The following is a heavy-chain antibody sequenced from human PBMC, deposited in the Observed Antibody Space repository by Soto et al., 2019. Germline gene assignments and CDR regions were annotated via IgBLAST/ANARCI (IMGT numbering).Heavy chain of an antibody. CDR1: GFSFNTYA. CDR3: AKKRGRIVVNADTNDAFHI. D-gene: IGHD2-15*01. Sequence: EVQLLESGGGLVQPGGSLRLSCAASGFSFNTYAMSWVRQAPGKGLEWVSTVSGDGDKTYYADSVKGRFTISRDNSKKTLYLKLNSLRAEDTAVYHCAKKRGRIVVNADTNDAFHIWGHGTKVTVSS. J-gene: IGHJ3*02. CDR2: VSGDGDKT. V-gene: IGHV3-23*01.